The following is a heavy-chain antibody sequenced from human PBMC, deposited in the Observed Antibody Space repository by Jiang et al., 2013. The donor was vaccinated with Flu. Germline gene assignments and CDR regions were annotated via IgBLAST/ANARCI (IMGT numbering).Heavy chain of an antibody. V-gene: IGHV4-59*08. CDR3: ARHRERYQSNGVMTRYDAFDL. Sequence: GPGLVKPSETLSLTCTVSGGSVSRYFWSWIRQPPGKGLEWIGYNGGDTTYNPSLESRVIISIEASMNQLSLKLNSVTAADTAVYYCARHRERYQSNGVMTRYDAFDLWGQGTVVTVSS. CDR1: GGSVSRYF. CDR2: NGGDT. D-gene: IGHD2-8*01. J-gene: IGHJ3*01.